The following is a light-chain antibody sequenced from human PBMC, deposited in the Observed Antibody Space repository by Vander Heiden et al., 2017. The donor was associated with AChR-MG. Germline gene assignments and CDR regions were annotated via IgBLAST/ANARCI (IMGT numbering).Light chain of an antibody. CDR1: KSRDKY. V-gene: IGLV3-1*01. J-gene: IGLJ2*01. CDR2: QDS. Sequence: SYELTQPPPVSASPGQTASITCSGAKSRDKYACWYQQKPGQSPVLVIYQDSKRPSGIPERFSGSNSGNTATLTISGTQAMDEADYYCQAWDSTDVVFGGGTKLTVL. CDR3: QAWDSTDVV.